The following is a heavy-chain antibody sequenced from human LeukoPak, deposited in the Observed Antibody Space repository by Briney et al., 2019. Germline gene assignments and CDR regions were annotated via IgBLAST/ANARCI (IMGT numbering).Heavy chain of an antibody. CDR2: IYPGDSNT. CDR1: GHSFANYW. V-gene: IGHV5-51*01. CDR3: ARQTSSSSSYSWFDP. D-gene: IGHD6-6*01. J-gene: IGHJ5*02. Sequence: GESLKISCKASGHSFANYWIGWVRQMPGKGLEWMGIIYPGDSNTKYSPSFQGQVTISADKSITTAYLQWGSLKASDTAMYYCARQTSSSSSYSWFDPWGQGTLVTVSS.